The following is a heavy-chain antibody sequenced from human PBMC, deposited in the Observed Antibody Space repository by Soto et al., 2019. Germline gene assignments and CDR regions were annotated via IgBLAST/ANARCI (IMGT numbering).Heavy chain of an antibody. CDR3: ANGESSGWPAFDY. CDR2: ISATDGGT. Sequence: EVQLLESGGGLVQPGVSLRLSCAASGFTFSTDAMSWVRQAPGKGLEWVSTISATDGGTYYADSVKGRFTISRDNSKNTLYLQMISLRAEDTAVYYCANGESSGWPAFDYWGQGTLVTVSS. D-gene: IGHD6-19*01. CDR1: GFTFSTDA. V-gene: IGHV3-23*01. J-gene: IGHJ4*02.